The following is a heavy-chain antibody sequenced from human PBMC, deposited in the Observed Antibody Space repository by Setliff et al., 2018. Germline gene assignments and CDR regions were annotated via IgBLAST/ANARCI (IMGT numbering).Heavy chain of an antibody. CDR3: ARYVFPSPYEGSFNI. D-gene: IGHD3-22*01. J-gene: IGHJ3*02. Sequence: ASVKVSCKASGYTFTSHYMHWVRQAPGLGLEWMGTINPSSGRTSYAQKFQGRVTMTRDTSTSTVYMDMSSLRSEDTALYYCARYVFPSPYEGSFNILGPGPLVTVSS. V-gene: IGHV1-46*03. CDR1: GYTFTSHY. CDR2: INPSSGRT.